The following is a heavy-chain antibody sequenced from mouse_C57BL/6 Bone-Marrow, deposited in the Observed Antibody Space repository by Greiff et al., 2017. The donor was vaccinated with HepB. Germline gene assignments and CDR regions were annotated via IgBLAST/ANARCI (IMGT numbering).Heavy chain of an antibody. CDR2: IDPSDSYI. V-gene: IGHV1-50*01. CDR1: GYTFTSYW. D-gene: IGHD1-1*01. Sequence: QVQLQQSGAEFVKPGASVKLSCKASGYTFTSYWMQWVKQRPGQGLEWIGEIDPSDSYINYNQKFKGKATLTVDTSSSTAYMQLSSLTSEDSAVYYCARGASLLSWFAYWGRGTRVTVSA. CDR3: ARGASLLSWFAY. J-gene: IGHJ3*01.